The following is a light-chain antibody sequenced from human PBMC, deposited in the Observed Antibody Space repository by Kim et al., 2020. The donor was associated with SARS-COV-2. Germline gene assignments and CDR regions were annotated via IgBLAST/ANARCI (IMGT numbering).Light chain of an antibody. Sequence: DIQMTQSPSSLSASVGDRVTVSCRASQSVGRYLNWYQQKPGKAPRLLIYTTSTLQRGVPSRFSGSGSGTDFTLTITSLQPDDFGTYFCHQSSSPPSTFGQGTKLEI. V-gene: IGKV1-39*01. CDR1: QSVGRY. J-gene: IGKJ2*01. CDR3: HQSSSPPST. CDR2: TTS.